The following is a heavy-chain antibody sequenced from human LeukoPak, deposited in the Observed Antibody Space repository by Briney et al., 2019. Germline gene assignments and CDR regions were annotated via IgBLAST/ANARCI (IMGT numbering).Heavy chain of an antibody. Sequence: PSETLSLTCTVSGGSISSSSYYWGWIRQPPGKGLEWIGSIYYSGSTYYNPSLKSRVTISVDTSKNQFSLKLSSVTAADTAVYYCARVPYDYVWGSYRYGGGWFDPWGQGTLVTVSS. CDR3: ARVPYDYVWGSYRYGGGWFDP. V-gene: IGHV4-39*07. CDR2: IYYSGST. J-gene: IGHJ5*02. D-gene: IGHD3-16*02. CDR1: GGSISSSSYY.